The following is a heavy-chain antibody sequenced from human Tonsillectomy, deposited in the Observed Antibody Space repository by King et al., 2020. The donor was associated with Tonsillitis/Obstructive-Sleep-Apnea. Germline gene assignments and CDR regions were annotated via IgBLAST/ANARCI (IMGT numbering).Heavy chain of an antibody. CDR3: ARGGILSAGAPDF. CDR2: IDPSDSYT. CDR1: GYSFTSYW. D-gene: IGHD6-13*01. J-gene: IGHJ4*02. V-gene: IGHV5-10-1*01. Sequence: VQLVQFGVEVKKPGESLRISCKGSGYSFTSYWISWVRQMPGKGLEWMGRIDPSDSYTNYSPSFQVHVTITADKSISTAYLQWSSLKTSDTAMYYCARGGILSAGAPDFWGQGTLVTVSS.